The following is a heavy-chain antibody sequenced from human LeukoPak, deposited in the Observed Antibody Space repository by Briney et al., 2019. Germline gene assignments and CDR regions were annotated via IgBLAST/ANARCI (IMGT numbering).Heavy chain of an antibody. V-gene: IGHV4-38-2*02. CDR1: GYSISSGYY. CDR2: IYHSGST. Sequence: SETLSLTCTVSGYSISSGYYWGWLRQPPGKGLEWIGSIYHSGSTYYNPSLKSRVTISVDTSKNQFSLKLSSVTAADTAVYYCARTPYRQTYYYGSGSQGFDPWGQGTLVTVSS. D-gene: IGHD3-10*01. J-gene: IGHJ5*02. CDR3: ARTPYRQTYYYGSGSQGFDP.